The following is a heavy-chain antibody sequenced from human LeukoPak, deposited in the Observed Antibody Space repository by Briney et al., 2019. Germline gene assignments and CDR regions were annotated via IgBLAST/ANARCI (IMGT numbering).Heavy chain of an antibody. Sequence: PGGSLRLSCAASGFTFSSYVMRWVRQAPGKGLEWVSAVTGSGGSTYYADSVKGRFTISRDNSQNTLYLQMNSLRAEDTAIYYCAGSTTHYSPWDWGQGTLVTVSS. CDR3: AGSTTHYSPWD. CDR1: GFTFSSYV. D-gene: IGHD3-10*01. CDR2: VTGSGGST. J-gene: IGHJ4*02. V-gene: IGHV3-23*01.